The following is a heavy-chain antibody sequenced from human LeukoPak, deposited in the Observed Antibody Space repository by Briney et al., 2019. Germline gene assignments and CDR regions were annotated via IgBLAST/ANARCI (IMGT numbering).Heavy chain of an antibody. CDR3: ARGGGLDV. D-gene: IGHD3-16*01. CDR2: INHNGNVN. V-gene: IGHV3-7*03. Sequence: GGSLRLSCAASGFTFSSYWMNWARQAPGKGLEWVASINHNGNVNYYVDSVRGRFTISRDNAKNSLYLQMSNLRAEDTAAYFCARGGGLDVWGQGATVTVSS. J-gene: IGHJ6*02. CDR1: GFTFSSYW.